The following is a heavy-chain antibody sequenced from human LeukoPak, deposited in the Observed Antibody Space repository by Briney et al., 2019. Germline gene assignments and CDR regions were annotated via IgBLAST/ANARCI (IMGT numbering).Heavy chain of an antibody. Sequence: QPGGSLRLSCAASGFTFSSYWMHWVRQAPGKGLVWVSGISPSGGITYYTDSVKGRFTISRDNSKNTVSLQMNSLRGDDTAVYYCAKDDAWGRYKDWGQGTLVTVSS. V-gene: IGHV3-23*01. CDR2: ISPSGGIT. J-gene: IGHJ1*01. CDR3: AKDDAWGRYKD. CDR1: GFTFSSYW. D-gene: IGHD3-16*01.